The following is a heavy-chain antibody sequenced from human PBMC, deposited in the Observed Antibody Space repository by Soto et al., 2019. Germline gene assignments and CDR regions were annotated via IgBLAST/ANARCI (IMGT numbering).Heavy chain of an antibody. J-gene: IGHJ5*02. CDR2: IIPIFGTA. CDR1: GGTFSSYA. V-gene: IGHV1-69*01. CDR3: ARGTPGTTNNWFDP. Sequence: QVRLVQSGAEVKKPGSSVKVSCKASGGTFSSYAISWVRQAPGQGLEWMGGIIPIFGTANYAQKFRGRVTITADESTSTAYMELSSLRSEDTAVHYCARGTPGTTNNWFDPWGQGTLVTVSS. D-gene: IGHD1-1*01.